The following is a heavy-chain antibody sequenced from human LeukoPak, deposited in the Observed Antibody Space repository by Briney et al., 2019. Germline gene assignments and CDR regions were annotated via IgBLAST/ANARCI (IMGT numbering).Heavy chain of an antibody. J-gene: IGHJ4*02. CDR1: GFTFSSYA. CDR2: IPYDGSNK. Sequence: HPGGSLRLSCAASGFTFSSYAMHWVRQAPGKGLEWVAVIPYDGSNKYYADSVKGRFTISRDNSKNTLYLQMNSLRAEDTAVYYCASPRYYYDSSGYSPRSFDYWGQGTLVTVSS. CDR3: ASPRYYYDSSGYSPRSFDY. D-gene: IGHD3-22*01. V-gene: IGHV3-30-3*01.